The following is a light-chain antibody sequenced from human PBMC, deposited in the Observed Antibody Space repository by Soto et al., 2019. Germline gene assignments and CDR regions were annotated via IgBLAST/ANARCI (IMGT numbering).Light chain of an antibody. Sequence: IQLTQSPSSLSASVGDIVTITCRASQGISSYLAWYQQKPGKAPKLLIYKASTLKSGVPSRFSGSGSGTDFTLTITRLEPEDFAMYYCQQYEISPPITFGQGTRLEIK. CDR1: QGISSY. CDR3: QQYEISPPIT. V-gene: IGKV1-9*01. J-gene: IGKJ5*01. CDR2: KAS.